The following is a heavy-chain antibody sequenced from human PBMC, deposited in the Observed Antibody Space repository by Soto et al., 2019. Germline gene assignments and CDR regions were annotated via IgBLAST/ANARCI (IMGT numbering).Heavy chain of an antibody. J-gene: IGHJ4*02. CDR2: INAGNGNT. CDR3: ASGTVVTHFDY. D-gene: IGHD2-15*01. Sequence: QVQLVQSGAEEKKPGASVKVSCKASGYTFTSYAMHWVRQAPGQRLEWMGWINAGNGNTIYSQKFQGRVTITRDTSASTAYMELSSLRSEDTAVYYCASGTVVTHFDYWGQGTLVTVSS. CDR1: GYTFTSYA. V-gene: IGHV1-3*05.